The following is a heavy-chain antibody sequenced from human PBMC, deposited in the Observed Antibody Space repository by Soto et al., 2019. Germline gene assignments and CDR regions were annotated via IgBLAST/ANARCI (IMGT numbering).Heavy chain of an antibody. CDR3: ARGTVVTPFVDN. Sequence: SGTLSLTCTVSGGSVPSADYDWCWIRQPPGKGLEWIGHIYYSGSTNYNPSLKSRVTISVDASKNQFSLKLSSVTAADSAIYYCARGTVVTPFVDNWGQGALVTVSS. CDR1: GGSVPSADYD. D-gene: IGHD2-21*02. CDR2: IYYSGST. J-gene: IGHJ4*02. V-gene: IGHV4-61*08.